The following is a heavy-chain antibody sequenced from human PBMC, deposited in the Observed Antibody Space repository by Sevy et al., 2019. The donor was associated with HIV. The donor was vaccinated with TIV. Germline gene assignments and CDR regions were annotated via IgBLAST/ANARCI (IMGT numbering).Heavy chain of an antibody. D-gene: IGHD3-3*01. J-gene: IGHJ6*02. Sequence: GGSLRLSCAASVFTFDDYTRHWVRQAPGKGLEWVSLMSWDGDSTNYADSVKGRFTISRDNSKNSLYLQMNSLRTEDTALYYCAKDRGFDYGMDVWGQGTTVTVSS. CDR1: VFTFDDYT. CDR2: MSWDGDST. CDR3: AKDRGFDYGMDV. V-gene: IGHV3-43*01.